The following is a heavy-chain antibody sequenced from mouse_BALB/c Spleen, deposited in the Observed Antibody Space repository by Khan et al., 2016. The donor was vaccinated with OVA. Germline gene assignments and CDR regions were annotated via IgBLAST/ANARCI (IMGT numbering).Heavy chain of an antibody. Sequence: QVQLQQSGAELVRPGTSVKVSCKASGYAFTDYLIEWLKQRPGQGLEWIGVINPGSGGTHYNEEFMDRATLTADKSSSTAYMQLSSLTSDDSAVYFCSRADYGCGAYWGPGTLVTVSA. CDR3: SRADYGCGAY. D-gene: IGHD1-2*01. V-gene: IGHV1-54*01. CDR2: INPGSGGT. CDR1: GYAFTDYL. J-gene: IGHJ3*01.